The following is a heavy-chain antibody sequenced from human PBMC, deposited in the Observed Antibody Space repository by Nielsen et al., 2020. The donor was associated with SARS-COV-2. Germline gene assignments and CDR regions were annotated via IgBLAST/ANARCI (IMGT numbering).Heavy chain of an antibody. CDR3: ARGAYGDYVYTYYYYGMDV. J-gene: IGHJ6*02. CDR1: GGSISSYY. CDR2: IYYSGGT. V-gene: IGHV4-39*01. Sequence: GSLRLSCTVSGGSISSYYWGWIRQPPGKGLEWIGSIYYSGGTYYNPSLKSRLTISVDTSKNQFSLRLSSVTAADTAVYYCARGAYGDYVYTYYYYGMDVWGQGTTVTVSS. D-gene: IGHD4-17*01.